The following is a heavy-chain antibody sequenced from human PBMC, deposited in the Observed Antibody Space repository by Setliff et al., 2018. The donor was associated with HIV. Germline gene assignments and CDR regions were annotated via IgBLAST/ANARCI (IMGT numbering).Heavy chain of an antibody. Sequence: PSETLSLTCTVSGGFITNDGYYWTWIRHRPGKGLEWIGYIYFNGNTHYNPSLEGRVTMSVDTSKKQFSLMLTSVTAADTAVYYCGRDMHASINAVNIWGQGTLVTVSS. D-gene: IGHD2-21*01. CDR2: IYFNGNT. V-gene: IGHV4-31*03. CDR1: GGFITNDGYY. CDR3: GRDMHASINAVNI. J-gene: IGHJ3*02.